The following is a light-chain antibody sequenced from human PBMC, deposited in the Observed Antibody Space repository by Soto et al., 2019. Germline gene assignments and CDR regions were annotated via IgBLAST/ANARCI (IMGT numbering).Light chain of an antibody. J-gene: IGLJ3*02. CDR2: DVS. CDR3: CSHAGSYIHVL. CDR1: SSDVGAYNY. Sequence: QSALTQPRSVSGSPGQSVTISCAGTSSDVGAYNYVSWYQQHPGKAPKVMIYDVSKRPSGVPDRFSGSKSGNTASLTISGLQAEDEADYYCCSHAGSYIHVLFGGGTKVTVL. V-gene: IGLV2-11*01.